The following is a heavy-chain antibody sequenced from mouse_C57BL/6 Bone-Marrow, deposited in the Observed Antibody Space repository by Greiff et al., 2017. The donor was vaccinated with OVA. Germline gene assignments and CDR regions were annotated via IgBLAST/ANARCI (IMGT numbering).Heavy chain of an antibody. CDR3: AGFQYYFDY. Sequence: QVQLKQPGAELVRPGSSVKLSCKASGYTFTSYWMHWVKQRPIQGLEWIGNIDPSDSETRYNQKFKDKATLTVDKSSSTAYMQLSSLTSEDSAVYYCAGFQYYFDYWGQGTTLTVSS. CDR2: IDPSDSET. J-gene: IGHJ2*01. V-gene: IGHV1-52*01. CDR1: GYTFTSYW.